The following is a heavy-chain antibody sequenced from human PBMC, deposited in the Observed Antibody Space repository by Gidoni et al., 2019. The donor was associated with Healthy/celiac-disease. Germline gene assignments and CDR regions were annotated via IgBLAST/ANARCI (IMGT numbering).Heavy chain of an antibody. CDR1: GFTFSSYA. CDR3: AKAPNRGYSYGYVDY. J-gene: IGHJ4*02. Sequence: EVQLLESGGGLVQPGGSLRLSCAASGFTFSSYAMSWVRQAPGKGLEWGSAISGSGGSTYYADSVEGRFTISRDNSKNTLYLQMNSLRAEDTAVYYCAKAPNRGYSYGYVDYWGQGTLVTVSS. CDR2: ISGSGGST. D-gene: IGHD5-18*01. V-gene: IGHV3-23*01.